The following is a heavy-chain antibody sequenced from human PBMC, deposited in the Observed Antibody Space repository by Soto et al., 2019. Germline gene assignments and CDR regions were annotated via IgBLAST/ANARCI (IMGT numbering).Heavy chain of an antibody. J-gene: IGHJ3*01. D-gene: IGHD3-22*01. CDR1: GFTFSPYW. V-gene: IGHV3-74*01. CDR2: INGDGSTT. CDR3: ARDRGYPDSFNV. Sequence: PVGSLRLSCAASGFTFSPYWMHWVRQGPGKGLVWVSHINGDGSTTAYADSVKGRFTISRDNAKNTLYLEINSLRADDTAVYYCARDRGYPDSFNVWGQGTMVTVSS.